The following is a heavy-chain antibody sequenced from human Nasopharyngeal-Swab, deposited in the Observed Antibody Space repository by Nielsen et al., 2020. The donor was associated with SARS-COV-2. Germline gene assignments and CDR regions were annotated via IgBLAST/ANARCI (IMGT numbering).Heavy chain of an antibody. D-gene: IGHD6-13*01. Sequence: GGSLRLSCAASGFTFSSYGMHWVRQAPGKGLEWVAVIWYDGSNKYYADSVKGRFTISRDNSKNTLYLQMNSLRAEDTAVYYCARVPAKKGYYYYYYMDVWGKGTTVTVS. V-gene: IGHV3-33*01. CDR3: ARVPAKKGYYYYYYMDV. J-gene: IGHJ6*03. CDR2: IWYDGSNK. CDR1: GFTFSSYG.